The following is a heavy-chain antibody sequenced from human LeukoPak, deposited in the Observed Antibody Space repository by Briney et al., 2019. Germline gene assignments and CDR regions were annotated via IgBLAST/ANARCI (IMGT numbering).Heavy chain of an antibody. CDR1: RFTFSSYA. CDR3: ARPENRVYCYYGMDV. V-gene: IGHV3-30-3*01. Sequence: GRSLRLSCAASRFTFSSYAMHWVRQAPGKGLEWVAVISYDGSNKYYADSVKGRFTISRDNSKNTLYLQMNSLRAEDTAVYYCARPENRVYCYYGMDVWGQGTTVTVSS. CDR2: ISYDGSNK. J-gene: IGHJ6*02.